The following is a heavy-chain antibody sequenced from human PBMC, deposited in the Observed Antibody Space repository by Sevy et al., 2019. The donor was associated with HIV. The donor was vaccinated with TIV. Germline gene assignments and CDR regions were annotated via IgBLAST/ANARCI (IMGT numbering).Heavy chain of an antibody. Sequence: GGSLRLSCAASGFTFSSYAMSWVRQAPGKGLEWVSAISGSGGSTYYADSVKGRFTISRDNSKNTLYLQMNSLRAEGTAVYYCAKAPKNSYGYYFDYWGQGTLVTVSS. CDR1: GFTFSSYA. CDR3: AKAPKNSYGYYFDY. V-gene: IGHV3-23*01. CDR2: ISGSGGST. J-gene: IGHJ4*02. D-gene: IGHD5-18*01.